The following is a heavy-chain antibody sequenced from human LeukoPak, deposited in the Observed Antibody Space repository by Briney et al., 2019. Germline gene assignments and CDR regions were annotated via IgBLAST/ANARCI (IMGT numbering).Heavy chain of an antibody. Sequence: SETLSLTCTVSGGPISSSSYYWGWIRQPPGKGLEWIGSIYYSGSTYYNPSLKSRVTISVDTSKNQFSLKLSSVTAADTAVYYCARQLGYCSSTSCHLYYFDYWGQGTLVTVSS. J-gene: IGHJ4*02. CDR3: ARQLGYCSSTSCHLYYFDY. V-gene: IGHV4-39*01. CDR1: GGPISSSSYY. D-gene: IGHD2-2*01. CDR2: IYYSGST.